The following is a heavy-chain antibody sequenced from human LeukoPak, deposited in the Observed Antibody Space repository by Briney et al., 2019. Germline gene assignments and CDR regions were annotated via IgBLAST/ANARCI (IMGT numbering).Heavy chain of an antibody. Sequence: ASVKVSCKASGYTFTGCYMHWVRQAPGQGREWMGWIDPNSGDTNYAQKFQGRVTMTRDTSISTAYMELSRLRSDDTAVYYCARGDIGSVDYWGQGTLVTVSS. CDR1: GYTFTGCY. V-gene: IGHV1-2*02. CDR3: ARGDIGSVDY. J-gene: IGHJ4*02. D-gene: IGHD3-16*01. CDR2: IDPNSGDT.